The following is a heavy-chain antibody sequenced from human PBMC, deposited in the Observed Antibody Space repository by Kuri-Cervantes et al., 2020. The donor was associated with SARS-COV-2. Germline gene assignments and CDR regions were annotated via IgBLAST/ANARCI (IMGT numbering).Heavy chain of an antibody. V-gene: IGHV3-48*01. CDR3: ARDDPWESVTMIVIDRGRPGAFVI. CDR1: GFTFSSYG. D-gene: IGHD3-22*01. CDR2: ISRSGSTI. J-gene: IGHJ3*02. Sequence: GGSLRLSCAASGFTFSSYGMHWVRQAPGKGLEWVSYISRSGSTIYYADSVKGRFTISRDNAKNSLYLQMNSLRAEDTAVYYCARDDPWESVTMIVIDRGRPGAFVIWGQGTMVTVSS.